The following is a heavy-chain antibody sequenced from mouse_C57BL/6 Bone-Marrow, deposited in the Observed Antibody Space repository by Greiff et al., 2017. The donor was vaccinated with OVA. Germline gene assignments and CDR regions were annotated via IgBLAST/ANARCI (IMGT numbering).Heavy chain of an antibody. Sequence: QVQLQQPGAELVKPGASVKLSCKASGYTFTSYWMHWVKQRPGQGLEWIGMIHPNSGSTNYNEKFKSKATLTVDKSSSTAYMPLSSLTSEDSAVYYCARAMDYYGSSYVEAYWGQGTLVTVSA. CDR1: GYTFTSYW. CDR2: IHPNSGST. V-gene: IGHV1-64*01. D-gene: IGHD1-1*01. J-gene: IGHJ3*01. CDR3: ARAMDYYGSSYVEAY.